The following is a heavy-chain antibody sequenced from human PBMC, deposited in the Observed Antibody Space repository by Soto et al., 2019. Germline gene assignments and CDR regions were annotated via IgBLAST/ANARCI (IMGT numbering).Heavy chain of an antibody. CDR2: ISGSGANT. CDR3: ARYRATVDS. Sequence: EVQLLQSGGGLVQPGGSLGLYCVASGFTFISYAMSWVRHVAGKGLEWISSISGSGANTWYAGSVQGRFIISRDNSKSTVSLHMSSLRVEDTAIYYCARYRATVDSWGQGTLVTVSS. D-gene: IGHD1-26*01. J-gene: IGHJ4*02. CDR1: GFTFISYA. V-gene: IGHV3-23*01.